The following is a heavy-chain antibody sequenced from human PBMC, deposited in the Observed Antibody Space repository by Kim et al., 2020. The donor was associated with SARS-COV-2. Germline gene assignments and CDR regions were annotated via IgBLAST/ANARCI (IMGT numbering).Heavy chain of an antibody. CDR2: VNSDGSST. CDR3: ARGNYYGMDV. CDR1: GFTFSSYF. V-gene: IGHV3-74*01. J-gene: IGHJ6*02. Sequence: GGSLRLSCAASGFTFSSYFMHWVRQAPGKWLVWVSRVNSDGSSTSYADSVKGRFTISRDNAKNTLYLQMNSLRVEDTAVYYCARGNYYGMDVWGPGTKVT.